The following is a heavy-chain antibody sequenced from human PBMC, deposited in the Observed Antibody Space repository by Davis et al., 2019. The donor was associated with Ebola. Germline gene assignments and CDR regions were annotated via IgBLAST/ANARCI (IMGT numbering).Heavy chain of an antibody. V-gene: IGHV1-18*01. CDR2: ISAYNGNT. CDR3: ARVPLLFEY. Sequence: ASVKVSCKASGYTFTSYGISWVRQAPGQGLEWMGWISAYNGNTNYAQKLQGRVTMNTDTSTSTDYMELRSLRSDDTAVYYCARVPLLFEYWGQGTLVTVSS. D-gene: IGHD2-21*02. CDR1: GYTFTSYG. J-gene: IGHJ4*02.